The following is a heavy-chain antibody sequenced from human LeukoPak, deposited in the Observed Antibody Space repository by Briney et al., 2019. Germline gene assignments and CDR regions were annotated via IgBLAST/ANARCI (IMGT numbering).Heavy chain of an antibody. J-gene: IGHJ4*02. CDR3: AKPGIVVVPAAIPYYFDY. CDR1: GFTFSSYG. Sequence: PGGSLRLSCAASGFTFSSYGMHWVRQAPGKGLEWVAFIRYDGSNKYYADSVKGRFTISRVNSKNTLYLQMNSLRAEDTAVYYCAKPGIVVVPAAIPYYFDYWGQGTLVTVSS. D-gene: IGHD2-2*01. CDR2: IRYDGSNK. V-gene: IGHV3-30*02.